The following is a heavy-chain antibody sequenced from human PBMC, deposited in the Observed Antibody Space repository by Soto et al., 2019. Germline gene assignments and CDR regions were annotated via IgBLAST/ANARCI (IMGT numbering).Heavy chain of an antibody. Sequence: ASVKVSCKASGYTFTSYAMHWVRQAPGQRLEWMGWINAGNGNTKYSQKFQGRVTITRDTSASTAYMELSSLRSEDTAVYYCARDFEDCDGGSCPTGDYWGQGTLVTVSS. D-gene: IGHD2-15*01. J-gene: IGHJ4*02. CDR1: GYTFTSYA. CDR3: ARDFEDCDGGSCPTGDY. CDR2: INAGNGNT. V-gene: IGHV1-3*01.